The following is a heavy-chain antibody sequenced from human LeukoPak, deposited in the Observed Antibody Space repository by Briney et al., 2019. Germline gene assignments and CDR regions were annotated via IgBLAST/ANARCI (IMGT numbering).Heavy chain of an antibody. D-gene: IGHD6-13*01. CDR2: ISWNSGNI. CDR1: GFTFDDYA. J-gene: IGHJ6*02. V-gene: IGHV3-9*01. CDR3: AKVMDSSTWSGYYGMDV. Sequence: PGGSLRLSCAASGFTFDDYAMHWVRQAPGKGLEWVLGISWNSGNIGYADSVKGRFTISRDNAKNSLYLQMNSLRVEDTALYYCAKVMDSSTWSGYYGMDVWGQGTTVTVSS.